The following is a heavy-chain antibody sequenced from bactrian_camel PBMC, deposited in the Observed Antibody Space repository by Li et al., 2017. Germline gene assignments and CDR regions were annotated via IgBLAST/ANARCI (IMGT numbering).Heavy chain of an antibody. Sequence: HVQLVESGGGLVQPGGSLRLSCAASGYTYSSYCTGWFRQAPGKEREGVAAIDTDGSTSYADSVKGRFTISQDNAKNTLYLQMDSLKPEDTAMYYCAAEPAVFGYCGGDYYPSYGFWGQGTQVTVS. CDR3: AAEPAVFGYCGGDYYPSYGF. D-gene: IGHD2*01. V-gene: IGHV3S26*01. CDR1: GYTYSSYC. CDR2: IDTDGST. J-gene: IGHJ6*01.